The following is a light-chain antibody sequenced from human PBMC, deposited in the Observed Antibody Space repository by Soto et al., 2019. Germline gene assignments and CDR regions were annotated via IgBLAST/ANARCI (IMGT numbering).Light chain of an antibody. Sequence: QSVLTQPASVSGSPGQSITISCTGTSSDVGGYNYVSWYQQHPGKAPKLMIYEVSNRPSGVSNRFSGSKSGNTASLTISGLQAEDEADYYCTSYKSSITYVFGTGTKVTV. J-gene: IGLJ1*01. CDR2: EVS. CDR1: SSDVGGYNY. CDR3: TSYKSSITYV. V-gene: IGLV2-14*01.